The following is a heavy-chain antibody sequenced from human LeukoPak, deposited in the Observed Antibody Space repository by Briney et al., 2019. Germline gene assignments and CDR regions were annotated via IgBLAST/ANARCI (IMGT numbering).Heavy chain of an antibody. J-gene: IGHJ1*01. V-gene: IGHV3-48*03. D-gene: IGHD1-26*01. CDR2: VSANGATT. Sequence: PGGSLRLSCAASGFSFDRYEMNWVRRAPGRGLEWISYVSANGATTYYAESVRGRFSISRDNAKTSLSLQMNSLRVEDTAVYYCAIGGEGSGTYFGHWGQGTLVTVSS. CDR3: AIGGEGSGTYFGH. CDR1: GFSFDRYE.